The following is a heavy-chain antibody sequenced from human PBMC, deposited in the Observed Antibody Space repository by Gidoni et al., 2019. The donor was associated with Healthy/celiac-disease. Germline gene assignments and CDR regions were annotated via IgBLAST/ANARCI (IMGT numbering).Heavy chain of an antibody. D-gene: IGHD3-10*01. CDR1: GVPFSTYT. V-gene: IGHV1-69*02. J-gene: IGHJ4*02. CDR3: ARALYYYGSGSYPAPFDY. CDR2: IIPILGIA. Sequence: QLPLLQSGPEVKKPGSSVKVPCTPFGVPFSTYTISWLRQAPGQGLEWMGRIIPILGIANYAQKFQGRVTITADKSTSTAYRELSSLRSEDTAVYYCARALYYYGSGSYPAPFDYWGQGTLVTVSS.